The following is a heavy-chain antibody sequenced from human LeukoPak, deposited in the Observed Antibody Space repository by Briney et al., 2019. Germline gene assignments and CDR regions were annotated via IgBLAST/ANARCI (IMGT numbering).Heavy chain of an antibody. D-gene: IGHD1-1*01. CDR1: GGSISSSSYY. Sequence: PSETLSLTCTVSGGSISSSSYYWGWIRQPPGKGLEWIGSIYYSGSTYYNPSLKSRVTISVDTSKNQFSLKLSSVTAADTAVYYCARHLGYRAPLDVWGQGTTVTVSS. V-gene: IGHV4-39*07. J-gene: IGHJ6*02. CDR3: ARHLGYRAPLDV. CDR2: IYYSGST.